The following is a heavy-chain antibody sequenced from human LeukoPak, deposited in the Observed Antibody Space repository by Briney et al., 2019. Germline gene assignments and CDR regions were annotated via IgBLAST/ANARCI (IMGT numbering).Heavy chain of an antibody. Sequence: GGSLRLSCAASGFTFSSYAMHWVRQAPGKGLEWVAVISYDGSNKYYADSVKGRFTISRDNSKNTLYLQMNSLRAEDTAVYYCARERDGYNYIGYWGQGTLVTVSS. CDR2: ISYDGSNK. D-gene: IGHD5-24*01. CDR1: GFTFSSYA. J-gene: IGHJ4*02. V-gene: IGHV3-30-3*01. CDR3: ARERDGYNYIGY.